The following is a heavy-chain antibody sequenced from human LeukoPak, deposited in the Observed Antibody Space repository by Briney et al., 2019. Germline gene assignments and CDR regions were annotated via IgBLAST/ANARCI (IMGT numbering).Heavy chain of an antibody. Sequence: SETLSLTCTVSGVSISSSDYYWGWIRQPPGKGLEWIGSIYYSGSTNYNPSLKSRVTISVDTSKNQFYLKLSSVTAADTAVYYCARGGSYVDYWGQGTLVTVSS. CDR1: GVSISSSDYY. V-gene: IGHV4-39*07. D-gene: IGHD1-26*01. CDR2: IYYSGST. CDR3: ARGGSYVDY. J-gene: IGHJ4*02.